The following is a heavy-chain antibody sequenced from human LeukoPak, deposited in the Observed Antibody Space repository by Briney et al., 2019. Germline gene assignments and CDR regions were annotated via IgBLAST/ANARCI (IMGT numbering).Heavy chain of an antibody. CDR3: ARASGYSSGWSNYDY. V-gene: IGHV1-46*01. J-gene: IGHJ4*02. D-gene: IGHD6-19*01. CDR2: INPSGGST. CDR1: GYTFTSYY. Sequence: ASVKVSCKASGYTFTSYYMHWVRQAPGQGLEWMGIINPSGGSTSYAQKLQGRVTMTTDTSTSTAYMELRSLRSDDTAVYYCARASGYSSGWSNYDYWGQGTLVTVSS.